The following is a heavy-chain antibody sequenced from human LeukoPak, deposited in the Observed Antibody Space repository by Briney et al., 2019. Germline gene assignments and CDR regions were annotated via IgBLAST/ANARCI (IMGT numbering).Heavy chain of an antibody. J-gene: IGHJ4*02. V-gene: IGHV1-2*02. CDR3: ARDTRAAYYDILTGYYGSDY. Sequence: ASVKASCKASGYTFTGYYMHWVRQAPGQGLEWMGWINPNSGGTNYAQKFQGRVTMTRDTSISTAYMELRSLRSDDTAVYYCARDTRAAYYDILTGYYGSDYWGQGTLVTVSS. CDR2: INPNSGGT. CDR1: GYTFTGYY. D-gene: IGHD3-9*01.